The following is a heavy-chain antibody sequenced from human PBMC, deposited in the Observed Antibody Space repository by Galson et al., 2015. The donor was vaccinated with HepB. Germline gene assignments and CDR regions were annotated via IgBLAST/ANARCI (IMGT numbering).Heavy chain of an antibody. CDR1: GFTFTSSA. D-gene: IGHD4-17*01. Sequence: SVKVSCKASGFTFTSSAVQWVRQARGQRLEWIGWIVVGSGNTNYAQKFQERVTITRDMSTSTAYMELSSLRSEDTAVYYCAALDYGDYDWDWYFDLWGRGTLVTVSS. CDR3: AALDYGDYDWDWYFDL. J-gene: IGHJ2*01. CDR2: IVVGSGNT. V-gene: IGHV1-58*01.